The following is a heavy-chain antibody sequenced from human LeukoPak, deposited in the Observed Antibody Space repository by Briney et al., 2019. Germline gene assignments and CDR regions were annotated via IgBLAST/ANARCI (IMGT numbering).Heavy chain of an antibody. CDR3: ARERDDFWSGYYSGSGLFDP. J-gene: IGHJ5*02. V-gene: IGHV3-23*01. D-gene: IGHD3-3*01. CDR1: GFTLSNYA. CDR2: INGSGDKT. Sequence: SGGSLRLSCAASGFTLSNYAMNWVRQAPGKGLEWVSSINGSGDKTYYADSVKGRFTISRDNSKNTLYLQMNSLRAEDTAVYYCARERDDFWSGYYSGSGLFDPWGQGTLVTVSS.